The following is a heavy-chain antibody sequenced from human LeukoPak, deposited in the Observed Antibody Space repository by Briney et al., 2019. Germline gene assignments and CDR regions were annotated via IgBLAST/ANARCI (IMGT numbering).Heavy chain of an antibody. Sequence: PGGSLRLSCAASGFTFSSYAMHWVRQAPGEGLEWVAVISYDGSNKYYADSVKGRFTISRDNSKNTLYLQMNSLRAEDTAVYYCARSPGSGSYNIDYWGQGTLVTVSS. D-gene: IGHD1-26*01. CDR1: GFTFSSYA. CDR3: ARSPGSGSYNIDY. J-gene: IGHJ4*02. CDR2: ISYDGSNK. V-gene: IGHV3-30*04.